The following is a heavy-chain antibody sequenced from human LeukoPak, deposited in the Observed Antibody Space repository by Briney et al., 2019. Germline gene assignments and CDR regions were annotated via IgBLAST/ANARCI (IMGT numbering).Heavy chain of an antibody. J-gene: IGHJ4*02. CDR3: ARGFYGSGSYYNTGKSFGY. V-gene: IGHV4-31*02. D-gene: IGHD3-10*01. Sequence: SETLSLTCTVSGGSISSGGYYRSWIRQPPGKGLEWIGYIYYSGSTYYNPSLKSRVTISVDTSKNQFSLKLSSVTAADTAMYYCARGFYGSGSYYNTGKSFGYWGQGTLVTVSS. CDR1: GGSISSGGYY. CDR2: IYYSGST.